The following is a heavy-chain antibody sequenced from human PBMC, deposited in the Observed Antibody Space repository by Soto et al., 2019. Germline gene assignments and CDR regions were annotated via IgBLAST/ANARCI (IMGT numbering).Heavy chain of an antibody. J-gene: IGHJ4*02. V-gene: IGHV4-30-4*01. D-gene: IGHD5-12*01. CDR1: GGSISSGDYY. CDR3: ARDVVATIRGDHYFDY. CDR2: IYYSGST. Sequence: SETLSLTCTVSGGSISSGDYYWNGIRQPPGKGLEWIGYIYYSGSTDYNPSLQSRVTISVDTSKNLVSLKLSSVTAADTAVYYCARDVVATIRGDHYFDYWGQGALVTVSS.